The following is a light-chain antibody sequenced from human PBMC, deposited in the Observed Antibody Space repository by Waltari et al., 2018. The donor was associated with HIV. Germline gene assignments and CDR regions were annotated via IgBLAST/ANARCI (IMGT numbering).Light chain of an antibody. J-gene: IGLJ2*01. Sequence: QLVLTQSPSASASLGASVKLTCTLRRGHSSYVIAWHQQQPKKGPRYLMKLNSDGSHFKGDGIPDRFSGSSAGAERYLTISSLQSEDEADYYCQTWGTDIVVFGGGTKLTVL. V-gene: IGLV4-69*01. CDR2: LNSDGSH. CDR3: QTWGTDIVV. CDR1: RGHSSYV.